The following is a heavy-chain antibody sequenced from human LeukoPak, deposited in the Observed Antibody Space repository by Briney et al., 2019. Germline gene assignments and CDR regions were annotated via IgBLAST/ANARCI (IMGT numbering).Heavy chain of an antibody. J-gene: IGHJ3*02. CDR3: ARLRGVYDAFDI. D-gene: IGHD5/OR15-5a*01. CDR2: ICYDGSTK. Sequence: PGGSLRVSCAASGFTFSSYGRHWVRQAPGKGLEWVAVICYDGSTKYYADSVKGRFTISRDNSKSTLYLQMNSLRAEDTAVYYCARLRGVYDAFDIWGQGTMVTVSS. V-gene: IGHV3-33*01. CDR1: GFTFSSYG.